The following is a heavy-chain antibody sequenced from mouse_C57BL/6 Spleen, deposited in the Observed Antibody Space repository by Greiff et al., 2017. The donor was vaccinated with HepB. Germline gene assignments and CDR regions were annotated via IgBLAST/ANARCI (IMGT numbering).Heavy chain of an antibody. CDR1: GFSLTSYA. D-gene: IGHD1-1*01. CDR3: ARNKYYGSSYGYWYFDV. J-gene: IGHJ1*03. Sequence: VMLVESGPGLVAPSQSLSITCTVSGFSLTSYAISWVRQPPGKGLEWLGVIWTGGGTNYNSALKSRLSISKDNSKSQVFLKMNSLQTDDTARYYCARNKYYGSSYGYWYFDVWGTGTTVTVSS. V-gene: IGHV2-9-1*01. CDR2: IWTGGGT.